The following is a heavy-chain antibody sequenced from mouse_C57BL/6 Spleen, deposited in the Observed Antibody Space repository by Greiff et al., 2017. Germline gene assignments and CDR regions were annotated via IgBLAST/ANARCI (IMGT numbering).Heavy chain of an antibody. CDR2: INYDGSST. D-gene: IGHD1-1*01. Sequence: EVHLVESEGGFVQPGSSMKLSCTASGFTFSDYYMAWVRQVPEKGLEWVANINYDGSSTYYLDSLKSRFIISRDNAKNILYLQMSSLTSEDTATYYCASEGLDGSPVAYWGQGTLVTVSA. CDR3: ASEGLDGSPVAY. J-gene: IGHJ3*01. V-gene: IGHV5-16*01. CDR1: GFTFSDYY.